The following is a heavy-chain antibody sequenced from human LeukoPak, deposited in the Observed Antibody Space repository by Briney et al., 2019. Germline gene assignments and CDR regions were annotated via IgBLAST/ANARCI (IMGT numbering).Heavy chain of an antibody. J-gene: IGHJ4*02. CDR3: AKSGYNRFDY. CDR1: GFTFSNYE. V-gene: IGHV3-23*01. CDR2: ISGSGSGGST. D-gene: IGHD5-24*01. Sequence: GGSLRLSCAPSGFTFSNYEMNWVRQAPGKGLEWVSSISGSGSGGSTYYADSVKGRFTISRDNSKNTLYLQMNSLRAEDTAVYYCAKSGYNRFDYWGQGTLVTVSS.